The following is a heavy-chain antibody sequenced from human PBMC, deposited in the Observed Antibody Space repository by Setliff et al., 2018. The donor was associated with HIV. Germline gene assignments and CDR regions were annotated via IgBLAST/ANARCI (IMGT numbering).Heavy chain of an antibody. V-gene: IGHV2-5*02. Sequence: SGPTLVNPTQTLTLTCTFSGFSLSTSGVGVGWIRQPPGKALEWLALIYWDNDERYNPSLKTRLTISKDTSKNQVVLTMTNMDPVDSGTYFCARTRPPSGLASAYFFDSWGQGTLVTVSS. CDR1: GFSLSTSGVG. CDR3: ARTRPPSGLASAYFFDS. D-gene: IGHD6-25*01. CDR2: IYWDNDE. J-gene: IGHJ4*02.